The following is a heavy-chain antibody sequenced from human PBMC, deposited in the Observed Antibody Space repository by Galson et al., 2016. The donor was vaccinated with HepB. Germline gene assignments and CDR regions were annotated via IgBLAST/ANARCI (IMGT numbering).Heavy chain of an antibody. CDR1: GFTFSNYG. D-gene: IGHD1-26*01. CDR3: VQGSTAPAV. Sequence: SLRLSCAPSGFTFSNYGITWVRQAPGKGLEVVASISRSGDSTDYADSVRGRFTISRDNSQNTLYLQMNSLTADDTAIYYCVQGSTAPAVWGKGTTVTVSS. CDR2: ISRSGDST. J-gene: IGHJ6*04. V-gene: IGHV3-23*01.